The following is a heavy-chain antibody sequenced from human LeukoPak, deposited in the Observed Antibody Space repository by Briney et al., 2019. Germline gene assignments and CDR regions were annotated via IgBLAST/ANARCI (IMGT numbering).Heavy chain of an antibody. D-gene: IGHD2-2*02. CDR3: ARAYQPLLYHPPLFDY. CDR1: GYIFTSYY. CDR2: INPSGGST. V-gene: IGHV1-46*01. Sequence: ASVKVSCKASGYIFTSYYIHWVRQAPGQGLEWMGIINPSGGSTSYAQKFQGRVTMTRDMSTSTVYMELSSLRSEDTAVYYCARAYQPLLYHPPLFDYWGQGTLVTVSS. J-gene: IGHJ4*02.